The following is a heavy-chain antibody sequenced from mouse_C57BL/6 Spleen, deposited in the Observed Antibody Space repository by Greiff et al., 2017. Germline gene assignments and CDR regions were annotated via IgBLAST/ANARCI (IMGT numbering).Heavy chain of an antibody. J-gene: IGHJ2*01. CDR1: GYTFTDYY. D-gene: IGHD1-1*01. Sequence: QVQLKESGAELVRPGASVKLSCKASGYTFTDYYINWVKQRPGQGLEWIARIYPGSGNTYYNEKFKGKATLTADTSSSTAYMQLSSLTSEDSAVYYCASSRRNYFDYWGQGTTLTVSS. CDR3: ASSRRNYFDY. CDR2: IYPGSGNT. V-gene: IGHV1-76*01.